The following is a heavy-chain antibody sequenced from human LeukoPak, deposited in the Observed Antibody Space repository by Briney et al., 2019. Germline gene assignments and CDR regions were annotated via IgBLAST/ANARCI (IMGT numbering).Heavy chain of an antibody. CDR3: ARDPTGNYCSGGSCYRPQSGPFDY. CDR2: ISSSGSTI. D-gene: IGHD2-15*01. V-gene: IGHV3-11*01. Sequence: GGSLRLSCAVSGITLSNYGMSWVRQAPGKGLEWVSYISSSGSTIYYADSVKGRFTISRDNAKNSLYLQMNSLRAEDTAVYYCARDPTGNYCSGGSCYRPQSGPFDYWGQGTLVTVSS. J-gene: IGHJ4*02. CDR1: GITLSNYG.